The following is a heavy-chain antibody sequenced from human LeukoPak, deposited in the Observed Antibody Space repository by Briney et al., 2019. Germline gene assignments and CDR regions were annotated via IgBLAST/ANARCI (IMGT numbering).Heavy chain of an antibody. Sequence: SSETLSLTCAVSVGSFSGYYWSWIRQPPGKGLEWIGEINHSGSTNYNPSLKSRVTISVDTSKNQFSLKLSSVTAADTAVYYCARGRRRRHFDYWGQGTLVTVSS. V-gene: IGHV4-34*01. CDR3: ARGRRRRHFDY. D-gene: IGHD6-25*01. J-gene: IGHJ4*02. CDR2: INHSGST. CDR1: VGSFSGYY.